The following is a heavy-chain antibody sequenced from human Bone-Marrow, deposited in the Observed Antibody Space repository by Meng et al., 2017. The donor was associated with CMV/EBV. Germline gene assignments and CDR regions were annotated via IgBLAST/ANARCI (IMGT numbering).Heavy chain of an antibody. CDR1: GLTFSSYE. Sequence: GESLKISCAASGLTFSSYEMNWVRQAPGKGLEWVSYISSSGSTIYYADSVKGRFTISRDNAKNSLYLQMNSLRAEDTAVYYCVRSDYGGKGVYFDYWGQGTLVTVSS. CDR3: VRSDYGGKGVYFDY. J-gene: IGHJ4*02. V-gene: IGHV3-48*03. CDR2: ISSSGSTI. D-gene: IGHD4-23*01.